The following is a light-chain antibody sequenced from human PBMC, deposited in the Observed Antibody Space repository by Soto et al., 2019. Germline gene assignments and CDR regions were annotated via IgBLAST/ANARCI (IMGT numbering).Light chain of an antibody. J-gene: IGKJ5*01. CDR3: QQYDNWPIT. CDR2: GAS. V-gene: IGKV3-15*01. Sequence: IVRTQSPATLSVSPGERATLSCRASQSVSSNLAWYQQKPGQAPRLLIYGASTRATGIPARFSGSGSGTEFTLTISSLQSEDFAVYYCQQYDNWPITFGQGTRLAI. CDR1: QSVSSN.